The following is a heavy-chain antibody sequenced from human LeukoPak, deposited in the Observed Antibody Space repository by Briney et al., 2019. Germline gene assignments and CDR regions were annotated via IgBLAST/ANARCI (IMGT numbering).Heavy chain of an antibody. CDR3: ARGYYGSGSHCCHMDV. V-gene: IGHV4-34*01. CDR2: INHSGST. J-gene: IGHJ6*03. Sequence: LRLSCAASGFTFSDYYWSWIRQPPGKGLEWIGEINHSGSTNYNSSLKSRVTISVDTSKNQFSLKLSSVTAADTAVYYCARGYYGSGSHCCHMDVWGKGTTITVS. D-gene: IGHD3-10*01. CDR1: GFTFSDYY.